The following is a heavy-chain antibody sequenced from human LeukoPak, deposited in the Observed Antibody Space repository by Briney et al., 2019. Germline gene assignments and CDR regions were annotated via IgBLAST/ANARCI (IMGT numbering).Heavy chain of an antibody. CDR1: GGTFSSYA. V-gene: IGHV1-69*05. CDR2: LIPIFGKA. Sequence: SVKVSCEASGGTFSSYAISWVRQAPGQGLEWVGGLIPIFGKANGAQKFQDSLTLTTDQCTRTAYMELSSLRSEDTPVYYCASTPNRYSGYVEFDYWGQGTLVPVSS. J-gene: IGHJ4*02. D-gene: IGHD5-12*01. CDR3: ASTPNRYSGYVEFDY.